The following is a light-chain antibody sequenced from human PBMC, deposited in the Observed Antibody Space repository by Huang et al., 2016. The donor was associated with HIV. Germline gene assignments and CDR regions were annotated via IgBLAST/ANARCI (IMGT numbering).Light chain of an antibody. J-gene: IGKJ4*01. V-gene: IGKV3-11*01. CDR1: QNIKNY. CDR2: DAS. Sequence: EVVLTQSPSTLSVFPGDKVTLSCRASQNIKNYLAWYKQRPGQAPRLLIYDASNRPADISTRFSGSGSGTDFSLTINGLESEDFAIYYCQQRANRPTFGGGT. CDR3: QQRANRPT.